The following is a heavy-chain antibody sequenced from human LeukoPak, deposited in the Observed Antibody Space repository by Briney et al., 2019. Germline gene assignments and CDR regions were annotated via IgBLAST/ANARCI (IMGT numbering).Heavy chain of an antibody. Sequence: GASVKVSCTASGYTFTSYGISWVRQAPGQGLEWMGCISAYNGNTNYAQTLQGRVTMTTDTSTSTAYMELRSLRSDDTAVYYCARGRMWGHVVVVAPATPCDAFDIWGQGTMVTVSS. J-gene: IGHJ3*02. CDR2: ISAYNGNT. D-gene: IGHD2-15*01. CDR3: ARGRMWGHVVVVAPATPCDAFDI. CDR1: GYTFTSYG. V-gene: IGHV1-18*01.